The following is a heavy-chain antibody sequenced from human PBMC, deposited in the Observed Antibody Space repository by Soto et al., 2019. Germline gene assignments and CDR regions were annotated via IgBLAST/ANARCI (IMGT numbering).Heavy chain of an antibody. D-gene: IGHD1-26*01. CDR1: GFTFSSHA. CDR3: ARDFNSGTFSPLSS. CDR2: ITNGAGNT. J-gene: IGHJ1*01. Sequence: GGSLRLSCAVSGFTFSSHAMTWVRQAPGKGLEWVSAITNGAGNTYYADSVKGRFTISRDNARGTLFLQMNSLRAEDTALYYCARDFNSGTFSPLSSWGQGTLVTVSS. V-gene: IGHV3-23*01.